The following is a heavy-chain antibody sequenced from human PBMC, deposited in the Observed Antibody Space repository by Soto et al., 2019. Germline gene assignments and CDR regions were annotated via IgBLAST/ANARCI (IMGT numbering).Heavy chain of an antibody. CDR1: GFTFSSYS. Sequence: GGYLRLSCAASGFTFSSYSMNWVRQAPGKGLEWVSSISSSSSYIYYADSVKGRFTISRDNAKNSLYLQMSSLRAEDTAVYYCARNVGSRGTVETPLDYWGQGSLVTVSS. J-gene: IGHJ4*02. V-gene: IGHV3-21*01. CDR3: ARNVGSRGTVETPLDY. D-gene: IGHD1-1*01. CDR2: ISSSSSYI.